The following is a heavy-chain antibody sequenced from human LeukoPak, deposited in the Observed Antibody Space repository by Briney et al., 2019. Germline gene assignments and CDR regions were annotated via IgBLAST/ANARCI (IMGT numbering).Heavy chain of an antibody. CDR1: GYSFTSYW. Sequence: GESLKISCKGSGYSFTSYWIGWVRQMPGKGLEWMGIIYPGDSDTRYSPSFQGQVTISADKSISTAYLQWSSLKASDTAMYYCAGQEQPEFVPIDYWGQGTLVTVSS. J-gene: IGHJ4*02. CDR2: IYPGDSDT. D-gene: IGHD6-13*01. CDR3: AGQEQPEFVPIDY. V-gene: IGHV5-51*01.